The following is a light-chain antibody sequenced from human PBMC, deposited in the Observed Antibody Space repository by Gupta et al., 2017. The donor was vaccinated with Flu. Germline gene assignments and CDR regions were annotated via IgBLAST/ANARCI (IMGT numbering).Light chain of an antibody. V-gene: IGKV1-33*01. CDR1: QDIRKY. CDR2: DTS. Sequence: DLQMTQSPSSLSASVGDRVTITCQASQDIRKYLNWYQQKPGKAPKLLIYDTSDLETGVPSRFSGSGSGTDFTFTISSLQPEDIATYYCQQYDDLPYTFGPGTKLDIK. CDR3: QQYDDLPYT. J-gene: IGKJ2*01.